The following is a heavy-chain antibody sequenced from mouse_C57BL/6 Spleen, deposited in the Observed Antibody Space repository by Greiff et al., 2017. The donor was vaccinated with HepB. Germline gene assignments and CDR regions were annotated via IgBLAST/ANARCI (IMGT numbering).Heavy chain of an antibody. CDR1: GYTFTSYW. CDR3: AINLYYYGSSYFDY. V-gene: IGHV1-74*01. CDR2: IHPSDSDT. D-gene: IGHD1-1*01. Sequence: QVQLKQPGAELVKPGASVKVSCKASGYTFTSYWMHWVKQRPGQGLEWIGRIHPSDSDTNYNQKFKGKATLTVDKSSSTAYMQLSSLTSEDSAVYYCAINLYYYGSSYFDYWGQGTTLTVSS. J-gene: IGHJ2*01.